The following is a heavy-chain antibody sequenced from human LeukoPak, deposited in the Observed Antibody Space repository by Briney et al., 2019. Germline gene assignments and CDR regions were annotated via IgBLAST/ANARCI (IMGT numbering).Heavy chain of an antibody. Sequence: ASVKVSCKASGYTFTSYDINWVRQATGQGLEWMGWMNPNSGNTGYAQKFQGRVTITRNTSISTAYMELSSLRSEDTAVYYCAHSVPGYYDFWSGSWFDPWGQGTLVTVSS. CDR3: AHSVPGYYDFWSGSWFDP. D-gene: IGHD3-3*01. CDR2: MNPNSGNT. V-gene: IGHV1-8*03. J-gene: IGHJ5*02. CDR1: GYTFTSYD.